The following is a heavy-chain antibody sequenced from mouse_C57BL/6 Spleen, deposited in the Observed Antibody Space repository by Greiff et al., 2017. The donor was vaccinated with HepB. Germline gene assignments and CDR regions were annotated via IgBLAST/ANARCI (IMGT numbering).Heavy chain of an antibody. V-gene: IGHV2-5*01. CDR1: GFSLTSYG. CDR3: AKDYGTAQVSWCAY. CDR2: IWRGGST. J-gene: IGHJ3*01. D-gene: IGHD3-2*02. Sequence: VQLKESGPGLVQPSQSLSIPCTVSGFSLTSYGVHWVRQSPGKGLEWLGVIWRGGSTDYNAAFMSRLSITKDNSKSQVFLKMNSLQADDTAIYYCAKDYGTAQVSWCAYWGQGTLVTVSA.